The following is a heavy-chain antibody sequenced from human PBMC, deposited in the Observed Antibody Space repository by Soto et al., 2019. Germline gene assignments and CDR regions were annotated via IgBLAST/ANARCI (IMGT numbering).Heavy chain of an antibody. CDR1: GSIFIGYG. J-gene: IGHJ4*02. CDR3: AKGLRSNFPDY. CDR2: IWHDGSEI. V-gene: IGHV3-33*06. Sequence: GGSLRLSCVVPGSIFIGYGMHWVRQAPGKGLEWVAVIWHDGSEIYYSDSVKGQFTISRDNSKNTVFMQMNSLRVEDTAIYYCAKGLRSNFPDYWGQGAQVTVSS. D-gene: IGHD3-10*01.